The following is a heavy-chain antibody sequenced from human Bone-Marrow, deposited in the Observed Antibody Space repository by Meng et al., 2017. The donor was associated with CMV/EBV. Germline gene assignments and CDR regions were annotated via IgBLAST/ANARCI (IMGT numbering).Heavy chain of an antibody. Sequence: ASVKVSCKASGYTFTTYGISWVRQAPGQGLEWMGWISGYNGNTNNAQKFQGRVTMTTDTSSTTAYMELRSLRSDDTAMYYCARDGEWELLNGQSYYYYYGMDVWGQGTTVTVSS. CDR2: ISGYNGNT. CDR3: ARDGEWELLNGQSYYYYYGMDV. CDR1: GYTFTTYG. J-gene: IGHJ6*02. V-gene: IGHV1-18*01. D-gene: IGHD1-26*01.